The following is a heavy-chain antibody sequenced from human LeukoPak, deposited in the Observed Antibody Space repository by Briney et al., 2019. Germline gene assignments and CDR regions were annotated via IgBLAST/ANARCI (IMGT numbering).Heavy chain of an antibody. CDR1: GGSISSGGYY. D-gene: IGHD3-22*01. CDR3: ARPSYDSSGYYYFDY. J-gene: IGHJ4*02. V-gene: IGHV4-31*03. CDR2: IYYSGST. Sequence: SETLSLTCTVSGGSISSGGYYWSWIRQHPGKGLEWIGYIYYSGSTYYNPSLKSRVTISVDTSKNQFSLKLSSVTAADTAVYYCARPSYDSSGYYYFDYWGQGTLVTVSS.